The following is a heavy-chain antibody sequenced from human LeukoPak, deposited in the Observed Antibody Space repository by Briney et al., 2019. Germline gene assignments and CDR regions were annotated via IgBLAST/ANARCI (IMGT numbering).Heavy chain of an antibody. V-gene: IGHV3-9*01. J-gene: IGHJ1*01. D-gene: IGHD4-23*01. CDR3: AKDWTTAVTPLH. CDR1: GFTFDDYA. CDR2: ISWNSGSI. Sequence: PGGSLRLSCAASGFTFDDYAMHWVRQAPGKGLEWVSGISWNSGSIGYADSVKGRFTISRDNSRNTLYLQMNSLRAEDTAVYYCAKDWTTAVTPLHWGQGTLVTVSS.